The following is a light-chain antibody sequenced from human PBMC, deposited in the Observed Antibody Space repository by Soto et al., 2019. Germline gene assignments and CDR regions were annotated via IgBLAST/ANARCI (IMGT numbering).Light chain of an antibody. J-gene: IGKJ4*02. CDR3: QLYGSSPLT. CDR1: QSVSSSF. Sequence: EIVLTQSPGTLSLSPGERATLSCRASQSVSSSFLAWYQQKPRQAPRLLIYGASSRATGIPDRFSGSVSGTDFTLTISRLEPEDVAVYYCQLYGSSPLTFGGGTKVEI. CDR2: GAS. V-gene: IGKV3-20*01.